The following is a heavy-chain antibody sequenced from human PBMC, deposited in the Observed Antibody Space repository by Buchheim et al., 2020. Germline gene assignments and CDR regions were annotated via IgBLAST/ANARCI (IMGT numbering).Heavy chain of an antibody. CDR3: ARDLSCGPLVQYYYYYGMDV. V-gene: IGHV4-4*07. CDR1: GGSISSYY. CDR2: IYTIGST. J-gene: IGHJ6*02. D-gene: IGHD2-21*01. Sequence: QVQLQESGPGLVKPSETLSLTCTVSGGSISSYYWSWIRPPAGKGLEWIGRIYTIGSTNYNPSLKSRVTMSVDTSKNQFSLKLSSVTAADTAVYYCARDLSCGPLVQYYYYYGMDVWGQGTT.